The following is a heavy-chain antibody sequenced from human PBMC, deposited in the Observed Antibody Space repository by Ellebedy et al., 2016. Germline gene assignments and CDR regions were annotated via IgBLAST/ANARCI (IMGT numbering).Heavy chain of an antibody. D-gene: IGHD6-13*01. V-gene: IGHV3-7*01. CDR3: ARDRGGQYSSSGYYDALDI. CDR1: GLIFSSYW. CDR2: IKGDESEK. J-gene: IGHJ3*02. Sequence: GGSLRLSCEASGLIFSSYWMTWVRQAPGKGLEWVANIKGDESEKYYVDSVKGRFTISRDNAKKSLSLEMNSLRAEDTALYYCARDRGGQYSSSGYYDALDIWGQGTMVTVSS.